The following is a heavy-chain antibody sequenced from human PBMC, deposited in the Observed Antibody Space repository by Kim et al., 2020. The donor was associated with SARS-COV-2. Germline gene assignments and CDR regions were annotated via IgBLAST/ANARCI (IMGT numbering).Heavy chain of an antibody. Sequence: GGSLRLSCAASGFTFSSYAMHWVRQAPGKGLEWVAVISYDGSNKYYADSVKGRFTISRDNSKNTLYLQMNSLRAEDTAVYYCARDSYRSSTSCYLDYYGMDVWGQGTTVTVSS. D-gene: IGHD2-2*01. V-gene: IGHV3-30-3*01. J-gene: IGHJ6*02. CDR1: GFTFSSYA. CDR3: ARDSYRSSTSCYLDYYGMDV. CDR2: ISYDGSNK.